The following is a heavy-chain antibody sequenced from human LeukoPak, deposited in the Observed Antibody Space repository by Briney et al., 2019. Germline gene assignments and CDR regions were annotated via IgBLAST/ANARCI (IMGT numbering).Heavy chain of an antibody. CDR2: IYYSGST. Sequence: SETLSLTCTVSGGSISSSSYYWGWIRQPPGKGLEWIGSIYYSGSTYYSPSLKSRVTISVDTSKNQFSLKLSSVTAADTAVYYCARLPSYSSGWTGGYWGQGTLVTVSS. CDR3: ARLPSYSSGWTGGY. J-gene: IGHJ4*02. CDR1: GGSISSSSYY. D-gene: IGHD6-19*01. V-gene: IGHV4-39*01.